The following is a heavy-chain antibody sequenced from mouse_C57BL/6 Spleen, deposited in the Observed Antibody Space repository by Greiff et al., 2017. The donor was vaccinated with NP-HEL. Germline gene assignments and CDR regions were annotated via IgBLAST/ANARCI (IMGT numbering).Heavy chain of an antibody. Sequence: QVQLQQPGAELVMPGASVKLSCKASGYTFTSYWMHWVKQRPGQGLEWIGEIDPSDSYTNYNQKFKGKSTLTVDKSSSTAYMQLSSLTSEDSAVYYCARMTTGGYWGQGTTLTVSS. V-gene: IGHV1-69*01. J-gene: IGHJ2*01. D-gene: IGHD2-13*01. CDR3: ARMTTGGY. CDR2: IDPSDSYT. CDR1: GYTFTSYW.